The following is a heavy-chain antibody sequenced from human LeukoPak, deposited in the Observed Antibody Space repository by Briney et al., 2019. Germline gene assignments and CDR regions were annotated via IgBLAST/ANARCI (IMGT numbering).Heavy chain of an antibody. CDR3: ARVSSSHSWFDP. J-gene: IGHJ5*02. Sequence: SETLSLTCTVSGYSISSGYYWGWIRQPPGKGLEWIGSIYHSGSTYYNPSLKSRVTISVDTSKNQFSLKLSSVTAADTAVYYCARVSSSHSWFDPWGQGTLGTVSS. D-gene: IGHD6-6*01. V-gene: IGHV4-38-2*02. CDR2: IYHSGST. CDR1: GYSISSGYY.